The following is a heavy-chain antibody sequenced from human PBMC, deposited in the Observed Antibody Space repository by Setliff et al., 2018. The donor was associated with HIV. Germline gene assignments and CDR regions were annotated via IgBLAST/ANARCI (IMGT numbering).Heavy chain of an antibody. CDR3: ARAPYGSGNRPYY. CDR2: INPNSGGT. D-gene: IGHD3-10*01. V-gene: IGHV1-2*04. Sequence: GASVKVSCKASGYTFTGYYMHWVRQAPGQGLEWMGWINPNSGGTNYAQKFQGWVTMTRDTSISTAYMELSRRRSDDTAVYYCARAPYGSGNRPYYWGQGTLVTVSS. CDR1: GYTFTGYY. J-gene: IGHJ4*02.